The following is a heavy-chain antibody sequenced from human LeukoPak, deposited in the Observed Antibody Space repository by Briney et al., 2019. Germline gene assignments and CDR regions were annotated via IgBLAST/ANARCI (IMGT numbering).Heavy chain of an antibody. Sequence: SETLSLTCTVSGGSTGSDYWSWIRQPPGKGLEWIAYVYYSGVTSYNPSLKSRVAISIDTSKNQFSLKLNSVTAADTAVYYCARRTTGYGSGTYAFDIWGQGTMVTVSS. D-gene: IGHD3-10*01. CDR2: VYYSGVT. V-gene: IGHV4-59*08. J-gene: IGHJ3*02. CDR1: GGSTGSDY. CDR3: ARRTTGYGSGTYAFDI.